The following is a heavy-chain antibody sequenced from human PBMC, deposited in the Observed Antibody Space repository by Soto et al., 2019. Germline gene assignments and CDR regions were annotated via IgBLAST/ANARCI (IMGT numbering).Heavy chain of an antibody. CDR3: AREGVTPSYYYYYGMDV. CDR2: IYYSGST. V-gene: IGHV4-59*12. J-gene: IGHJ6*02. Sequence: SETLSLTCPVSGGSISSYDWSWIRQPPGKGLEWIGYIYYSGSTNYNPSLKSRVTISVDTSKNQLSLKLSSVTAADTAVYYCAREGVTPSYYYYYGMDVWGQGTTVTVSS. D-gene: IGHD5-18*01. CDR1: GGSISSYD.